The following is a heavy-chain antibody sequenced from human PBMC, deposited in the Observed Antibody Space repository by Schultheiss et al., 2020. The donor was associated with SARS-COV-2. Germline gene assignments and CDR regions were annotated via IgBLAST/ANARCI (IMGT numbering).Heavy chain of an antibody. V-gene: IGHV4-31*03. CDR3: ARDRESHYYGMDV. CDR2: IYYSGST. CDR1: GGSISSGGYY. Sequence: SETLSLTCTVSGGSISSGGYYWSWIRQHPGKGLEWIGYIYYSGSTYYNPSLKSRVTISVDTSKNQFSLKLSSVTAADTAVYYCARDRESHYYGMDVWGQGTTVTVSS. D-gene: IGHD1-26*01. J-gene: IGHJ6*02.